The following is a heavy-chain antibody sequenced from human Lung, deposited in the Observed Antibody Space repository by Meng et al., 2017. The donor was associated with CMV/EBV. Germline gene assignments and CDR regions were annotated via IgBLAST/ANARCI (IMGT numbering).Heavy chain of an antibody. V-gene: IGHV3-7*01. CDR2: INQDGGDK. Sequence: GGSLRLXCAASGFTFSGFWMSWVRQAPGKGLEWVANINQDGGDKYYVDSVTGRFTISRDNAKNLVYLQLNSLRVEDTAIYYCARGSGMWFDPWGQGTLVNGAS. CDR1: GFTFSGFW. J-gene: IGHJ5*02. CDR3: ARGSGMWFDP.